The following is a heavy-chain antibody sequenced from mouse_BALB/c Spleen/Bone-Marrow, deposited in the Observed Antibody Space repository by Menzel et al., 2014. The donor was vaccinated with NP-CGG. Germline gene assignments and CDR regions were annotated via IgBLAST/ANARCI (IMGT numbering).Heavy chain of an antibody. Sequence: VQLKESGAELVRSGASVKLSCTGSGFNIKDSYIHWVKQRPGQGLEWIGWIDPENGDTEYAPKFQGKATMTADTSSHTAYLQLSSLPSEDPAVYYCPPYGNSGGEYWGQGTSVTVPS. J-gene: IGHJ4*01. V-gene: IGHV14-4*02. CDR3: PPYGNSGGEY. CDR1: GFNIKDSY. D-gene: IGHD2-10*02. CDR2: IDPENGDT.